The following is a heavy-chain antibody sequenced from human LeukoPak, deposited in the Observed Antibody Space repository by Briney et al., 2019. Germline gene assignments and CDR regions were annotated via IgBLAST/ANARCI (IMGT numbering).Heavy chain of an antibody. CDR1: GFTFSDYY. Sequence: GGSLRLSCAASGFTFSDYYMSWIRQAPGKGLEWVSYISSSSSYTNYADSVKGRFTISRDNAKNSLYLQMNSLRAEDTAVYYCARERLSGPNDYWGQGTLVTVSS. CDR3: ARERLSGPNDY. V-gene: IGHV3-11*05. J-gene: IGHJ4*02. D-gene: IGHD1-26*01. CDR2: ISSSSSYT.